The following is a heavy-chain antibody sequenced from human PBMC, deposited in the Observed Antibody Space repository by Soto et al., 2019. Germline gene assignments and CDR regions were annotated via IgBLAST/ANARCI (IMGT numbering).Heavy chain of an antibody. V-gene: IGHV1-69*04. CDR1: GHTLTSYG. D-gene: IGHD2-21*02. CDR2: IIPNLGIA. J-gene: IGHJ4*02. Sequence: SVKVSCKASGHTLTSYGFSWVRQAPGQGLEWMGRIIPNLGIANYAQKFQGRVTITADKSTSTAYMELSSLRSEDTAVYYCARTGDPATLNFDYWGQGTLVTVSS. CDR3: ARTGDPATLNFDY.